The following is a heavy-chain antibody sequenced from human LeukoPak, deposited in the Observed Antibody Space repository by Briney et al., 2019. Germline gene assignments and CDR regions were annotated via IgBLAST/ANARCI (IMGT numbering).Heavy chain of an antibody. V-gene: IGHV4-31*03. CDR1: GGSVSSDSYY. CDR3: ARGPYGDYVDYYYGMDV. J-gene: IGHJ6*02. CDR2: IYYSGST. D-gene: IGHD4-17*01. Sequence: SETLSLTCTVSGGSVSSDSYYWSWIRQHPGKGLEWIGYIYYSGSTYYNPSLKSRVTISVDTSKNQFSLKLSSVTAADTAVYYCARGPYGDYVDYYYGMDVWGQGTTVTVSS.